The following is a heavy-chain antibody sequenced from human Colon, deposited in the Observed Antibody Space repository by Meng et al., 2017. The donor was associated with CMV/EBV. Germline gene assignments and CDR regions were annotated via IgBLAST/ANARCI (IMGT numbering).Heavy chain of an antibody. Sequence: SETLSLTCTVSGGSISINSYYWGWIRQPPGKGLEWIGLHYYSGSTYYNPSLKSRVTISVDTSKNQFSLSLSSVTAADTAVYYCARLQGRDAFDVWGHGTMVTVSS. J-gene: IGHJ3*01. CDR1: GGSISINSYY. V-gene: IGHV4-39*01. CDR3: ARLQGRDAFDV. CDR2: HYYSGST.